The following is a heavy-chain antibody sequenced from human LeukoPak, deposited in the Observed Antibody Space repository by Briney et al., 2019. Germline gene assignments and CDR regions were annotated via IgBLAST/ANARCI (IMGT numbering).Heavy chain of an antibody. D-gene: IGHD5-18*01. CDR3: ARKGTAMVRGRDAFDI. CDR2: SYHRGSI. V-gene: IGHV4-59*12. Sequence: SETLSLTCTVSGGSISNYYWGWIRQPPGKGLEWIGWSYHRGSITYNSSLKSRVAISVDTSKNQFSLKLSSVTAADTAVYYCARKGTAMVRGRDAFDIWGQGTMVTVSS. J-gene: IGHJ3*02. CDR1: GGSISNYY.